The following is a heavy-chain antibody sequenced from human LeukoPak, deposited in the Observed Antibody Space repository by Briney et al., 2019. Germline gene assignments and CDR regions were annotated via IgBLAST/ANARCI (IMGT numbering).Heavy chain of an antibody. V-gene: IGHV1-58*01. CDR3: AAGPLRFLEWARTEYFQH. Sequence: ASVKVSCKASGFTFTSSAVQWVRQARGQRLEWIGWIVVGSGNTNYAQKFQERVTITRDMSTSTAYMELSSLRSEDTAVYYCAAGPLRFLEWARTEYFQHWGQGTLVTVSS. CDR2: IVVGSGNT. J-gene: IGHJ1*01. CDR1: GFTFTSSA. D-gene: IGHD3-3*01.